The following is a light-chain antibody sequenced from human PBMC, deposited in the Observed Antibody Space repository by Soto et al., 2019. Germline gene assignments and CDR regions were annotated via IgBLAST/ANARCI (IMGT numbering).Light chain of an antibody. V-gene: IGKV1-9*01. CDR3: QHLNTYPRT. CDR2: GAS. J-gene: IGKJ2*01. CDR1: QGISSY. Sequence: DIQLTQSPSFLSASVGDRVTITCRASQGISSYLGWYQQPPGKAPKLLIYGASTLQRGVSSRFSGSGSGTEFTLTISSLQPEDFATYYCQHLNTYPRTFGQGTKPEVK.